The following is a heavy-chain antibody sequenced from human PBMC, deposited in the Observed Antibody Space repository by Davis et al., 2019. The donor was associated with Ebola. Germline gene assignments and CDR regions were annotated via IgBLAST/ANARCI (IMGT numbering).Heavy chain of an antibody. CDR2: ISSSGSTI. Sequence: GESLKISCAASGFTFSDYYMSWIRPAPGKGLELVSYISSSGSTIYYADSVKGRFTISRDNAKNSLYLQMNSLRAEDTAVYYCAKSGLSFGVVKYHYGMDVWGKGTTVTVSS. V-gene: IGHV3-11*01. J-gene: IGHJ6*04. CDR1: GFTFSDYY. CDR3: AKSGLSFGVVKYHYGMDV. D-gene: IGHD3-3*01.